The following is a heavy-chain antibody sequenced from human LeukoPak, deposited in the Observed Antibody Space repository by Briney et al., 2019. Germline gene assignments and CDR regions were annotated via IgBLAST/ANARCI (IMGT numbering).Heavy chain of an antibody. CDR3: ARVVTMVRGIGFDP. Sequence: SETLSLTCAVSGGSISSGGYSWSWIRQPPGKGLEWIGYIYHSGSTYYNPSLKSRVTISVDRSKNQFSLKLSSVTAADTAVYYCARVVTMVRGIGFDPWGQGTLVTVSS. V-gene: IGHV4-30-2*01. CDR1: GGSISSGGYS. CDR2: IYHSGST. D-gene: IGHD3-10*01. J-gene: IGHJ5*02.